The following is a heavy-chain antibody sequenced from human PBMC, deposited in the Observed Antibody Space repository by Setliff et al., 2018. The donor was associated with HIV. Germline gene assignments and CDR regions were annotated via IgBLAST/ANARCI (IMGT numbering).Heavy chain of an antibody. D-gene: IGHD2-15*01. CDR3: ARAKGYCNDDGCFSNFDY. CDR2: VFYSGSA. J-gene: IGHJ4*02. CDR1: GGSTSGYY. V-gene: IGHV4-59*01. Sequence: TLSLPCTVSGGSTSGYYWNWIRQSPGKGLEWIGCVFYSGSANYSPSLKSRVTISADTSKNQFSLKLSSVTAADTAMYYCARAKGYCNDDGCFSNFDYWGQGTLVTVS.